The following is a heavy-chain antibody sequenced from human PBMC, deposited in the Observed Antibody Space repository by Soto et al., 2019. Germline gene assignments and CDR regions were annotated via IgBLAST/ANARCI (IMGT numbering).Heavy chain of an antibody. V-gene: IGHV3-74*01. CDR1: GFTFSTYW. CDR3: ARDPLIGTTDYGLDV. Sequence: EVQLVESGGGLVQPGGSLRLSCAASGFTFSTYWMHWVRQPPGKGLVWVSRINKDESNTAYADSVKGRFTISIDNAQSTLYLKMNSLRAEDTAVYYCARDPLIGTTDYGLDVWGPANRV. J-gene: IGHJ6*02. CDR2: INKDESNT. D-gene: IGHD1-1*01.